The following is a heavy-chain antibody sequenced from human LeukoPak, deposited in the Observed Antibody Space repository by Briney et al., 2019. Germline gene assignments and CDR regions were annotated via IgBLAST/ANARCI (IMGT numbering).Heavy chain of an antibody. Sequence: PGGSLRLSCAASGFTFSSYAMSWVRQAPGKGLEWVSAISGSGGSTYYADSVKGRFTISRDNSKNTLYLQMNSLRAEDTAVYYCAKDTGYHYDSSGYWYWGQGTLVTVSS. V-gene: IGHV3-23*01. D-gene: IGHD3-22*01. CDR3: AKDTGYHYDSSGYWY. CDR1: GFTFSSYA. J-gene: IGHJ4*02. CDR2: ISGSGGST.